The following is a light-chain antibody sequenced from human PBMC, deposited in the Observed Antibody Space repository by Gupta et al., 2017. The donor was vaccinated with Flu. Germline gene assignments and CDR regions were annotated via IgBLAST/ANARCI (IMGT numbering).Light chain of an antibody. CDR3: VLYMGSGLWV. CDR2: STN. Sequence: QTVVTQEPSFSVSPGGTVTLTCGLSSGSVSTSYYPSWYQQTPGQAPRKLIYSTNTRSSGVPDRFSGSILGNKAALTITGAQADDESDYYCVLYMGSGLWVFGGGTKLTVL. CDR1: SGSVSTSYY. V-gene: IGLV8-61*01. J-gene: IGLJ3*02.